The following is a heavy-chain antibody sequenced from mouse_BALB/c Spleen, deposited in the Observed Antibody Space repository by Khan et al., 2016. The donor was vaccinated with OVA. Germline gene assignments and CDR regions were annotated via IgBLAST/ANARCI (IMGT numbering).Heavy chain of an antibody. V-gene: IGHV3-2*02. J-gene: IGHJ2*01. CDR1: GYSIPSDYA. D-gene: IGHD2-1*01. Sequence: EVQLQESGPGLVKPSQSLSLTCTVTGYSIPSDYAWNWIRQFPGNKLDWMGYISYSGSTSYNPSLESRISIFRDTSKNQFFLQLNSVTTEDTATYYCGSIRFYYKFSFFDYWGQGTTLTVSS. CDR3: GSIRFYYKFSFFDY. CDR2: ISYSGST.